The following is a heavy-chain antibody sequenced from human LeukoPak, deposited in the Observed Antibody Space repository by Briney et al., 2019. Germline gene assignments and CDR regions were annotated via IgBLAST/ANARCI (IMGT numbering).Heavy chain of an antibody. D-gene: IGHD3-9*01. CDR1: GGSISSSTYY. J-gene: IGHJ4*02. CDR2: IFYSGYT. CDR3: ARFAKYFFDHSGYSETFDY. V-gene: IGHV4-39*01. Sequence: SETLSLTCIVSGGSISSSTYYWGWIRQPPGKGLEWIGSIFYSGYTYYNPSLKSRVTISVDTSKNHFSLKLSSVTATDTAVYYCARFAKYFFDHSGYSETFDYWGQRTLVTVSS.